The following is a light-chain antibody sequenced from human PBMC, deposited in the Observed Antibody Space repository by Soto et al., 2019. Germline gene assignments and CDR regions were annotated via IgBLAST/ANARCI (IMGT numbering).Light chain of an antibody. Sequence: DIVMTQSPAALSLSPGERSTLSCRASQSVRSNLAWYQQRPGQAPRLLIYAASIGATGVPARFSGSGSGTEFTLTISSLQSEDFAVYFCQQYNDWPWTFGQGTKVEIK. V-gene: IGKV3-15*01. CDR2: AAS. CDR1: QSVRSN. J-gene: IGKJ1*01. CDR3: QQYNDWPWT.